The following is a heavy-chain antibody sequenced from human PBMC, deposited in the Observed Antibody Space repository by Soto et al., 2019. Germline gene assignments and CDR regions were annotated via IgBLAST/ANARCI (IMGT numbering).Heavy chain of an antibody. D-gene: IGHD3-16*01. Sequence: SVKVSCKASGGTFRTVRSSWVLQAPGEGLEWMGGIIPFFGTAKYSQKFEDRISITADESTNTVYMDLRSLTSEDTAIYYCARSAPMDAGDKYYYDFWGQGALVTVPQ. J-gene: IGHJ4*02. CDR3: ARSAPMDAGDKYYYDF. V-gene: IGHV1-69*01. CDR2: IIPFFGTA. CDR1: GGTFRTVR.